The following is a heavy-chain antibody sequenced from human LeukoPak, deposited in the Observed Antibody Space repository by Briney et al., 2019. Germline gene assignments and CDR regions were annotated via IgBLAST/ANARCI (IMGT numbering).Heavy chain of an antibody. CDR3: ASTMITIFGVVPLDY. Sequence: SGTLSLTCAVSGGSISSSGWWSWVRQPPGKGLEWIGELYHSGSTNCNPSLKSRVTISVDKSKNQFSLKLSSVTAADTAVYYCASTMITIFGVVPLDYWGQGTLVTVSS. D-gene: IGHD3-3*01. V-gene: IGHV4-4*02. CDR2: LYHSGST. CDR1: GGSISSSGW. J-gene: IGHJ4*02.